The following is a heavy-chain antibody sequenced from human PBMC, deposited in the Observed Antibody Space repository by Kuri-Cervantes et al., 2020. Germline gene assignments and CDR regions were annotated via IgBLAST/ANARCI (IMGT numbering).Heavy chain of an antibody. V-gene: IGHV4-38-2*01. J-gene: IGHJ4*02. CDR1: GYSISSGYY. D-gene: IGHD3-9*01. CDR2: IYHSGST. Sequence: SQTLSLTCAVSGYSISSGYYWGWIRQPPGKGLEWIGSIYHSGSTYYNPSLKSRVTISVDTSKNQFSLKLSSVTAADTAVYYCASLRYFDWLLSFDYWGQGTLVTVSS. CDR3: ASLRYFDWLLSFDY.